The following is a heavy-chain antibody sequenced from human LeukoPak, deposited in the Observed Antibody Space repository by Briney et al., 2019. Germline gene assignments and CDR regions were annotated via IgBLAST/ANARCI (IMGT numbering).Heavy chain of an antibody. J-gene: IGHJ4*02. CDR3: ARTMTGAFFDY. D-gene: IGHD3-9*01. CDR2: ISSSSSYI. V-gene: IGHV3-21*01. Sequence: GGSLRLSCAASGFTFSSHSMNWVRQAPGKGLEWVSSISSSSSYIYYADSVKGRFTISRDNAKNSLYLQMNSLRAEDTAVYYCARTMTGAFFDYWGQGALVTVSS. CDR1: GFTFSSHS.